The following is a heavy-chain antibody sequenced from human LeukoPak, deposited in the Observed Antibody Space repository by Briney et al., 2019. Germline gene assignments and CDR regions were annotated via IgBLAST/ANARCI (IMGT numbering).Heavy chain of an antibody. J-gene: IGHJ4*02. V-gene: IGHV3-66*01. CDR2: IYSGGST. D-gene: IGHD6-19*01. CDR3: ARDGSAVAGQAIDY. Sequence: GGSLRLSCAASGFTVSSNYMSWVRQAPGKGPEWVSVIYSGGSTYYADSVKGRFTISRDNSKNTLYLQMNSLRAEDTAVYYCARDGSAVAGQAIDYWGQGTLVTVSS. CDR1: GFTVSSNY.